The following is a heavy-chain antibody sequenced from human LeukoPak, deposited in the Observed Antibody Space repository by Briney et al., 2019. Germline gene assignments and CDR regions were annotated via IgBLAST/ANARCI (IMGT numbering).Heavy chain of an antibody. CDR2: INHSGST. Sequence: SETLSLTCAVYGVSFSPYYWSWIPQPPGKGLEWIGEINHSGSTNYHPSLKSRITISVDAYKHQFSLRLSSVTAADTAVYYCARGGFYCGGDCYVDYWGQGTLVTVST. CDR3: ARGGFYCGGDCYVDY. CDR1: GVSFSPYY. J-gene: IGHJ4*02. D-gene: IGHD2-21*02. V-gene: IGHV4-34*01.